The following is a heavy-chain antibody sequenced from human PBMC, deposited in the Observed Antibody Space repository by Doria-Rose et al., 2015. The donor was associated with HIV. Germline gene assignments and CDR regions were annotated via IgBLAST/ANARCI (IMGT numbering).Heavy chain of an antibody. V-gene: IGHV3-9*01. Sequence: EVQLVQSGGGLVQPGRSLRLSCVGSGFSFESYAMHWVRLAPGKGLEWVAGISWDSGAKGNADSVEGRFTLSRDNAKKSVYLEMRSLRPEDTAFYYCAKAPIIGPKHYFYMDVWGKGTSVTVSS. CDR3: AKAPIIGPKHYFYMDV. D-gene: IGHD3-3*01. CDR2: ISWDSGAK. J-gene: IGHJ6*03. CDR1: GFSFESYA.